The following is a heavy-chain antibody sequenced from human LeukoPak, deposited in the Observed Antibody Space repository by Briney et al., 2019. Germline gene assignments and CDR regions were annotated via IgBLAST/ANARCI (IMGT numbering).Heavy chain of an antibody. D-gene: IGHD3-10*01. V-gene: IGHV3-21*01. Sequence: GGSLRLSCAASGFTFSSYSMNWVRQAAGKRLEWVSSISSSSSYIYYADSVKGRFTISRDNAKNSLYLQMNSLRAEDTAVYYCARDTDYYGSGRHGYFDHWGQGTLVTVSS. CDR1: GFTFSSYS. CDR3: ARDTDYYGSGRHGYFDH. CDR2: ISSSSSYI. J-gene: IGHJ1*01.